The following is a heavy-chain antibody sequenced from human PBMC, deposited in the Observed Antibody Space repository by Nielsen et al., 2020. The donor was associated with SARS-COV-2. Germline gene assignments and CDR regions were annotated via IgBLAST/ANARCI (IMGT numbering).Heavy chain of an antibody. J-gene: IGHJ4*02. CDR1: GYTFSSYH. D-gene: IGHD6-13*01. CDR2: FYSGGTT. Sequence: SCKTSGYTFSSYHIHWVRQAPGKGLEWVSVFYSGGTTLYADSVKGRFTISRDLSNNTLYLQMNSLRVEDTAIYYCTKGAQLGDYWGQGTLVTVSS. V-gene: IGHV3-66*02. CDR3: TKGAQLGDY.